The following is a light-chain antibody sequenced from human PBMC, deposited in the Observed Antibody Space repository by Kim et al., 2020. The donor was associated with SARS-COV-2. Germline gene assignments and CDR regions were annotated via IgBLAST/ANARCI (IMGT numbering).Light chain of an antibody. J-gene: IGKJ4*01. CDR1: QSVRNN. CDR3: QQYNDWPLVT. V-gene: IGKV3-15*01. Sequence: IVMTQSPATLSVSPGERVTLSCRASQSVRNNLAWYQQRPGQPPRLLIYGASTRATDVSDRFSGSGSGTEFTLTIRSLQSEDLAVYYCQQYNDWPLVTFGGGTKVEIK. CDR2: GAS.